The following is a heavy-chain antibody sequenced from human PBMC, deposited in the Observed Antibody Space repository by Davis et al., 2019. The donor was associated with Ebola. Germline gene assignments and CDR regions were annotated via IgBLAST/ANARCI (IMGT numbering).Heavy chain of an antibody. CDR1: GYTFTNYD. V-gene: IGHV1-8*01. CDR2: MNPNSGNT. D-gene: IGHD1-26*01. CDR3: ARRVGARSGFDY. Sequence: AASVKVSCKTSGYTFTNYDINWVRQATGRGLEWMGWMNPNSGNTGYAQDFQGRITMTRNISISTAYMELSSLRSEDTAVYYCARRVGARSGFDYWGRGTLVTVSS. J-gene: IGHJ4*02.